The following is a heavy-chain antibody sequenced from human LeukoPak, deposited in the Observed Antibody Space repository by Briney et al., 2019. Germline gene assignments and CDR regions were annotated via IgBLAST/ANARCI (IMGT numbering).Heavy chain of an antibody. CDR2: INQSGST. Sequence: SETLSLTCAVYGGSFSGYYWSWMRQPPGKWGEWIGEINQSGSTNYNPSLTSRVTISVDTSKNQFSLKLSSVTAADTTGYYCARDVYGADYWGQGTLVTVSS. D-gene: IGHD4-17*01. J-gene: IGHJ4*02. V-gene: IGHV4-34*01. CDR3: ARDVYGADY. CDR1: GGSFSGYY.